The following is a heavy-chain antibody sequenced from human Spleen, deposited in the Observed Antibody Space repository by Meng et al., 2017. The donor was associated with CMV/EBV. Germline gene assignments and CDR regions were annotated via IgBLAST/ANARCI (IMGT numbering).Heavy chain of an antibody. CDR1: GDSVSTGGFY. Sequence: TVSGDSVSTGGFYWNGVRQAPGKGLEWIGYAYYSGSAKYNPSLKSRVTISVDTSKNQFSLRLSSVTAVDAAVYYCARSYYYGSGIGPWGQGTLVTVSS. D-gene: IGHD3-10*01. CDR2: AYYSGSA. V-gene: IGHV4-61*08. CDR3: ARSYYYGSGIGP. J-gene: IGHJ5*02.